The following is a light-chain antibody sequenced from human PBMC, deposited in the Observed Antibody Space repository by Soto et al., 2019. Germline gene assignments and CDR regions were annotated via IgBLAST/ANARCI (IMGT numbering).Light chain of an antibody. CDR1: QAISNY. CDR3: QTYNSAPFT. V-gene: IGKV1-27*01. J-gene: IGKJ3*01. CDR2: AAS. Sequence: DIQMTQSPSSLSTSEGDRVTITCRASQAISNYLAWYQQKPGKVPKLLIYAASTLQSGVPSRFSGSGSGTDFTLTINSLQPEDVATYYCQTYNSAPFTFGPGTKVDIK.